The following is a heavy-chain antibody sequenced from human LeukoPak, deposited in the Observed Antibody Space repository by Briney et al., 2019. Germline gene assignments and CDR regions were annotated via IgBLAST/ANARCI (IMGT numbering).Heavy chain of an antibody. CDR2: ISAYNGNT. D-gene: IGHD3-3*01. CDR3: ARGDYDFWSGYYTRFDY. CDR1: GGTFSSYA. Sequence: ASVKVSCKASGGTFSSYAISWVRQAPGQGLEWMGWISAYNGNTNYAQKLQGRVTMTTDTSTSTAYMELRSLRSDDTAVYYCARGDYDFWSGYYTRFDYWGQGTLVTVSS. V-gene: IGHV1-18*01. J-gene: IGHJ4*02.